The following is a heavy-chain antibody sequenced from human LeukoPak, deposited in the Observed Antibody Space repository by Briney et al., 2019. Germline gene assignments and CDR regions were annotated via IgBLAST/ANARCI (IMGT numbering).Heavy chain of an antibody. D-gene: IGHD2-21*02. CDR2: ISSNGGST. CDR1: GFTFSSYA. V-gene: IGHV3-64*01. J-gene: IGHJ4*02. Sequence: GGSLRLSCAASGFTFSSYAMHWVRQAPGKGLEYVSAISSNGGSTYYANSVKGRFTISRDNSKNTLYLQMGSLRAEDMAVYYCARALKEYCGGDCYSVWLDYWGQGTLVTVSS. CDR3: ARALKEYCGGDCYSVWLDY.